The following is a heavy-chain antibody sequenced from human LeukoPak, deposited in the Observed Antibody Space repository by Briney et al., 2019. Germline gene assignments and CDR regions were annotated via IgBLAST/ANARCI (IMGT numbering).Heavy chain of an antibody. CDR3: ARGPYYYDSSGYDY. J-gene: IGHJ4*02. D-gene: IGHD3-22*01. CDR2: ISSSSSTI. V-gene: IGHV3-48*01. CDR1: GFTFSSYS. Sequence: GGSLRLSCAASGFTFSSYSMNWVRQAPGKGLEWVSYISSSSSTIYYADSVKGRFTISRDNSKNTLYLQMNSLRAEDTAVYYCARGPYYYDSSGYDYWGQGTLVTVSS.